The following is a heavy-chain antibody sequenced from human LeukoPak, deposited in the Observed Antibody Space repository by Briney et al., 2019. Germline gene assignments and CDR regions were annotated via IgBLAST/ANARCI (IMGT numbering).Heavy chain of an antibody. CDR3: ARKSVETVGRKPYDY. J-gene: IGHJ4*02. V-gene: IGHV4-59*08. CDR1: GGSISSYY. Sequence: SETLSLTCTVSGGSISSYYWSWIRQPPGKGLEWIGYIYYSGSTNYNPALKSRVTISVDTSKNQFSLKLSSVTAADTAVYYCARKSVETVGRKPYDYWGQGTLVTVSS. D-gene: IGHD2-15*01. CDR2: IYYSGST.